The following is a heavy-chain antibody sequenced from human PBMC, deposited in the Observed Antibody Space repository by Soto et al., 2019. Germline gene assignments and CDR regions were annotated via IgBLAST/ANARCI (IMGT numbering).Heavy chain of an antibody. CDR3: ARDLISGYVSAYGMDV. Sequence: QVQLVESGGGVVQPGRSLRLSCAASGFTFSSYGMHWVRQAPGKGLEWVAVIWYDGSNKYYADSVKGRFTISRDNSKNTLYLQMNSLRAEDTAVYYCARDLISGYVSAYGMDVWGQGTTVTVSS. D-gene: IGHD5-12*01. V-gene: IGHV3-33*01. CDR2: IWYDGSNK. J-gene: IGHJ6*02. CDR1: GFTFSSYG.